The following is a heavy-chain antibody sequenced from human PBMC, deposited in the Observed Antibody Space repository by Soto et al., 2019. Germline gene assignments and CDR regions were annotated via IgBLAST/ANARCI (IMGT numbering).Heavy chain of an antibody. CDR1: GFTFSGSV. D-gene: IGHD1-1*01. Sequence: EVQLVESGGGLVHPGGSLKLSCAVSGFTFSGSVMHWVRQAPGKGLEWLGRIRSRDSDYATSYAESVKGRVTISRDDSKNTAYLQVTSLKIEDTALYYCTTSANSYKGFDYWGQGTLVTVSS. J-gene: IGHJ4*02. V-gene: IGHV3-73*01. CDR3: TTSANSYKGFDY. CDR2: IRSRDSDYAT.